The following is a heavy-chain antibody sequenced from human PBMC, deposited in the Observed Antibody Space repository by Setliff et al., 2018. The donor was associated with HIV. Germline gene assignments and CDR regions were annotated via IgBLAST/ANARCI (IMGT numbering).Heavy chain of an antibody. CDR1: GGSISSSGNY. D-gene: IGHD3-10*01. CDR3: ARDLSPYGSGDPYYYCGMDV. V-gene: IGHV4-31*03. Sequence: PSETLSLTCTVSGGSISSSGNYWTWIRQRPGKGLEWIGYIYYTGSTYYHPSLKSRVLISVDTSNNLFSLSLRSVTAADTAVYYCARDLSPYGSGDPYYYCGMDVWGQGTTVTV. CDR2: IYYTGST. J-gene: IGHJ6*02.